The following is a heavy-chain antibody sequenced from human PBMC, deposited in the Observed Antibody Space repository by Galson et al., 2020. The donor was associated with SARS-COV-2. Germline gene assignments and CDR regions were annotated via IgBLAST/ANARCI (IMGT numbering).Heavy chain of an antibody. CDR3: AHRGSSGWWGDYFDY. D-gene: IGHD6-19*01. CDR2: IYWDDDK. V-gene: IGHV2-5*02. J-gene: IGHJ4*02. Sequence: SGPPLVKPTQTLTLTCTFSGFSLSTSGVGVGWIRQPPGKALEWLALIYWDDDKRYSPSLKSRLTITKDTSKNQVVLTMTNMDPVDTATYYCAHRGSSGWWGDYFDYWGQGTLVTVSS. CDR1: GFSLSTSGVG.